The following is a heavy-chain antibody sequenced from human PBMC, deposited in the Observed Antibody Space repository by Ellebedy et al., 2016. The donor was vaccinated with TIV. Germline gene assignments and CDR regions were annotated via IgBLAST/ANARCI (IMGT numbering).Heavy chain of an antibody. D-gene: IGHD3-16*01. CDR1: GFTFSSYA. Sequence: PGGSLRLSFAASGFTFSSYAMSWVRQAPGKGLEWVSAISGSGGRKYYADSVKGRFTISRDNSRDTLFLQMNSLRAEDTAVYYCTKRAEGWGFFDYWGQGILVTVSS. J-gene: IGHJ4*02. V-gene: IGHV3-23*01. CDR2: ISGSGGRK. CDR3: TKRAEGWGFFDY.